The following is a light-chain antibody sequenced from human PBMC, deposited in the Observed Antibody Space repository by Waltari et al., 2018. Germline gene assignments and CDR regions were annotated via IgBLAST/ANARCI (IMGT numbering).Light chain of an antibody. CDR2: YDA. Sequence: SSALTQPPSVSVAPGSTATITCGESNIGDKTVHWYQQKPGQAPAVVIYYDADRPSAIPERISGYKSANTATLTISRVDAGDEADYYCQVWDESNNHVVFGGGTKLTVL. V-gene: IGLV3-21*04. J-gene: IGLJ2*01. CDR1: NIGDKT. CDR3: QVWDESNNHVV.